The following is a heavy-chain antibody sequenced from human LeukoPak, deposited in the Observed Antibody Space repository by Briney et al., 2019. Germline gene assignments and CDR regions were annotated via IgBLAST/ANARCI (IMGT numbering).Heavy chain of an antibody. Sequence: SETLSPTCTVSGGSIGSSSYYWGWIRQPPGKGLEWIGSIYYSGSTYYNPSLKSRVTISVDTSKNQFSLKLSSVTAADTAVYYCARTGGFGSSFYFDYWGQETLVTVSS. D-gene: IGHD6-6*01. CDR3: ARTGGFGSSFYFDY. J-gene: IGHJ4*02. CDR2: IYYSGST. CDR1: GGSIGSSSYY. V-gene: IGHV4-39*01.